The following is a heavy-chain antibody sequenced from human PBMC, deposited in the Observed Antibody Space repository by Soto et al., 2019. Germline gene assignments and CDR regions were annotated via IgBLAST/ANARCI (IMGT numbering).Heavy chain of an antibody. CDR2: VFYTGFT. Sequence: QLQLQESGPGLVKPSETLSLTCAVSGASISGSYYYWAWLRQSPGKGPEWIGSVFYTGFTSYNPSLESRVSVSVDTSKCQFSLKLSAVTAADTAVYYCATSQKGYNWNYFDHWGQGALVTVSS. V-gene: IGHV4-39*01. CDR3: ATSQKGYNWNYFDH. CDR1: GASISGSYYY. D-gene: IGHD1-20*01. J-gene: IGHJ4*02.